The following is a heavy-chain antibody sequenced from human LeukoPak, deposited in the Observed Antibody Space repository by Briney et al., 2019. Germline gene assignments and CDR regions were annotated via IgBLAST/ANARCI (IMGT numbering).Heavy chain of an antibody. J-gene: IGHJ4*02. Sequence: PGRSLRLSCAASGFTFDDYAMHWVRQAPGKGLEWVSGISWNSGSIGYADSVKGRFTISRDNAKNSLYLQMNSLRAEDTAVYYCARGGGGGYYYVYYWGQGTLVTVSS. CDR3: ARGGGGGYYYVYY. D-gene: IGHD3-22*01. CDR2: ISWNSGSI. CDR1: GFTFDDYA. V-gene: IGHV3-9*01.